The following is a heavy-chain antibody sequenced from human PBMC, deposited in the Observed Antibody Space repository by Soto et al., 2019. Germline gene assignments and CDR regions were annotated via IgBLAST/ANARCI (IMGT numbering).Heavy chain of an antibody. D-gene: IGHD6-19*01. J-gene: IGHJ4*02. CDR3: ARVKVTGQWLVLTPPDY. Sequence: QVQLVQSGAEVKKPGASVKVSCKASGYTFTSYGISWVRQAPGQGLEWMGWISDYNGNTNYAQKLQGRVSMTTDTSTSTAYMELRSLRSDDTAVYYCARVKVTGQWLVLTPPDYWGQGTLVTVSS. CDR1: GYTFTSYG. CDR2: ISDYNGNT. V-gene: IGHV1-18*01.